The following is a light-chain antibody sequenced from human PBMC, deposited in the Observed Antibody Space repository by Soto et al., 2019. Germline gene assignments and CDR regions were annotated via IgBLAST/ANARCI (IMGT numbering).Light chain of an antibody. Sequence: DIQMTQSPSSLSASVGDKVSISCRASQSIRSYLNWYQQKPGKAPELLIYAASSLQSGVPSRFSASGSGTDFTLTISSLQPEDFATYYCQQSYTAPRTFVPWTKVDFK. V-gene: IGKV1-39*01. J-gene: IGKJ3*01. CDR3: QQSYTAPRT. CDR2: AAS. CDR1: QSIRSY.